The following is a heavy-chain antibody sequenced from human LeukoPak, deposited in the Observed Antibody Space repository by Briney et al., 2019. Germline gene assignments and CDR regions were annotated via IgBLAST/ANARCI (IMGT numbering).Heavy chain of an antibody. Sequence: SQTLSLTCTVSGGSISSGSYYWSWIRQPAGRGLEWIGRIYTSGSTNYNPSLKSRVTISVDTSKNQFSLKLSSVTAADTAVYYCARATSYCSSTSCYSNAFDIWGQGTMVTVSS. CDR1: GGSISSGSYY. V-gene: IGHV4-61*02. CDR3: ARATSYCSSTSCYSNAFDI. J-gene: IGHJ3*02. CDR2: IYTSGST. D-gene: IGHD2-2*01.